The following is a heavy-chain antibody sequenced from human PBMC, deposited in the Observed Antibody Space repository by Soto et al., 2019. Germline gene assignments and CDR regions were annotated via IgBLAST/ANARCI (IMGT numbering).Heavy chain of an antibody. CDR2: TLPTVYT. J-gene: IGHJ4*03. CDR3: ATGPDRAKSAY. Sequence: PSDTLSLTCTVSGGSISDYYCSWTRQPPGKGLEWIGYTLPTVYTGYNPSLSSRVTISFDTSKNQFSLKLTSVTAADTAVYYCATGPDRAKSAYWGQGTMVTVSS. V-gene: IGHV4-4*08. CDR1: GGSISDYY.